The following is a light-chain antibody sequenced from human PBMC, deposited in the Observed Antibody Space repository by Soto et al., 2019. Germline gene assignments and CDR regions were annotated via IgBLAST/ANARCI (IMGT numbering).Light chain of an antibody. J-gene: IGLJ2*01. V-gene: IGLV2-8*01. CDR3: SSYAGSNTVI. CDR2: EVT. Sequence: QSALTQPPSASGSPGQSVTISCTGTSSDVGGYSFVSWYQQHPGKAPKLMIYEVTKRPSGVPDRFSASKSGNTASLTVSGLQAEDEADYYCSSYAGSNTVIFGGGTKLTVL. CDR1: SSDVGGYSF.